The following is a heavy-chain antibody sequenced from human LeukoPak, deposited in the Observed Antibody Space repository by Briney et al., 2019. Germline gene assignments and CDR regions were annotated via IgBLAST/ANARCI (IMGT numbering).Heavy chain of an antibody. D-gene: IGHD3-22*01. Sequence: ASVKVSCKASGYTFTSYDINWVRQATGQGLEWMGWMNPNRGNTDYAQKFQGRVTMTRNTSISTAYMELSSLRSEDTAVYYCASAFSEAYYYDSSGYYREEGFDYWGQGTLVTVSS. J-gene: IGHJ4*02. CDR3: ASAFSEAYYYDSSGYYREEGFDY. CDR2: MNPNRGNT. V-gene: IGHV1-8*01. CDR1: GYTFTSYD.